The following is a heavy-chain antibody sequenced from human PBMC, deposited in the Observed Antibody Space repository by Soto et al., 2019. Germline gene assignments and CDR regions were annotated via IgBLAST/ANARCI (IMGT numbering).Heavy chain of an antibody. Sequence: ASVKGSCKASGYTFTRYDINWVRQATGQGLEWMGWMNPNSGNTGYAQKFQGRVTMTRNTSISTAYMELSSLRSKDTAVYYSARGSYGGNPIRGLAYYHYGTDVRG. CDR3: ARGSYGGNPIRGLAYYHYGTDV. V-gene: IGHV1-8*01. CDR1: GYTFTRYD. J-gene: IGHJ6*02. CDR2: MNPNSGNT. D-gene: IGHD4-17*01.